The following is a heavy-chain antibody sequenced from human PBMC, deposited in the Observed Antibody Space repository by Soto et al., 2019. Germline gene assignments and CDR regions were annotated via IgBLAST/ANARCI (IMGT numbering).Heavy chain of an antibody. D-gene: IGHD3-10*01. CDR3: ARGVYGSGNYYTGPSAFDI. CDR2: TIPVFNTA. V-gene: IGHV1-69*06. CDR1: GGTLSDHG. J-gene: IGHJ3*02. Sequence: QVQLEQSGAEVKKPGSSVKVSCKASGGTLSDHGVAWLRQAPGQGLEWMGGTIPVFNTAKYAQKFQGRVTVNADKFTIIAYMELSSMSSEDTAFYFCARGVYGSGNYYTGPSAFDIWGQGTMVIVSS.